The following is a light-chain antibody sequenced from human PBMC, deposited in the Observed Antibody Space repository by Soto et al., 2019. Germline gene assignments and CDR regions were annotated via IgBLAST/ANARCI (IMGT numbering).Light chain of an antibody. Sequence: DIQMTQSPSYLSASVGDRVTITCRASQSISSYLNWYQQKPGKAPKLLIYAASSLQSGVPSRFSGSGSGTDFTLTISSLQPEDFATYYCQQSYSTPLTFCQGTKVEIK. CDR2: AAS. CDR1: QSISSY. CDR3: QQSYSTPLT. J-gene: IGKJ1*01. V-gene: IGKV1-39*01.